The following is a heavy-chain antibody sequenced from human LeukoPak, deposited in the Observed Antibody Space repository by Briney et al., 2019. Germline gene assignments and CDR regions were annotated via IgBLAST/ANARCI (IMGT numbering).Heavy chain of an antibody. CDR2: ISSSGSTI. CDR1: GFTFSSYE. V-gene: IGHV3-48*03. J-gene: IGHJ3*02. Sequence: GGSLRLSCAASGFTFSSYEMNWVRQAPGKGLEWVSYISSSGSTIYYADSVKGRFTISRDNAKNSLYLQMNSLRAEDTAVYYCARASYYYDSSGYSTDAFDIWGQGTMVTVSS. CDR3: ARASYYYDSSGYSTDAFDI. D-gene: IGHD3-22*01.